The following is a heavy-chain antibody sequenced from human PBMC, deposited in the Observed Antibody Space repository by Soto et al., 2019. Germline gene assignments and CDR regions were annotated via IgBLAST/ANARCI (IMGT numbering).Heavy chain of an antibody. Sequence: SVKVFCKASGGTFSRYAINWLRQAPGQGLEWMGGIIPVFGKANYAQKFQGRVTITADESTTTGYMELRSLTSEDTAVYYCARDGTLYDSSAYYYVYWGQGTLVTVSS. D-gene: IGHD3-22*01. V-gene: IGHV1-69*13. CDR2: IIPVFGKA. J-gene: IGHJ4*02. CDR3: ARDGTLYDSSAYYYVY. CDR1: GGTFSRYA.